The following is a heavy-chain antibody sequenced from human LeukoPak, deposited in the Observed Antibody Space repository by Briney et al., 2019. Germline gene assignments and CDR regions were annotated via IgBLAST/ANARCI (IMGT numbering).Heavy chain of an antibody. J-gene: IGHJ4*02. Sequence: PGGSLRLSCAASGFTFSSYGMHWVRQAPGKGLEWVAFIRCDGSNKYYADSVKGRFTISRDNSKNTLYLQMNSLRAEDTAVYYCARVGDIVATWYYFDYWGQGTLVTVSS. CDR3: ARVGDIVATWYYFDY. V-gene: IGHV3-30*02. D-gene: IGHD5-12*01. CDR2: IRCDGSNK. CDR1: GFTFSSYG.